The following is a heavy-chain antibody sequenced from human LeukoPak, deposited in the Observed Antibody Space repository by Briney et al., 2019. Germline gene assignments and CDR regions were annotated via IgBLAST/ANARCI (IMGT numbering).Heavy chain of an antibody. J-gene: IGHJ4*02. CDR1: GFTFSSYA. CDR2: ISGSGGST. V-gene: IGHV3-23*01. Sequence: GGSLRLSCAASGFTFSSYAMSWVRQAPGKGLEWVSAISGSGGSTYYADSVKGRFTISRDNSKNTLYLQMNSLRAEDTAVYYCAKDIETYYYDSSGYYHYGLDYWGQGTLVTVSS. D-gene: IGHD3-22*01. CDR3: AKDIETYYYDSSGYYHYGLDY.